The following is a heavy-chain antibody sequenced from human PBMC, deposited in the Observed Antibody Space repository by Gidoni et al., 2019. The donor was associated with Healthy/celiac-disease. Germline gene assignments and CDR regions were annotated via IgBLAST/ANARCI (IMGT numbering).Heavy chain of an antibody. CDR2: ISSSSSYI. CDR1: GFTFSSYS. Sequence: EVQLVESGGGLVKPGGSLRLSCAASGFTFSSYSMNWVRQAPGKGLEWVSSISSSSSYIYYADSVKGRFTISRDNAKNSLYLQMNSLRAEDTAVYYCARVGGGYYYGSGSFTPWGQGTLVTVSS. J-gene: IGHJ4*02. V-gene: IGHV3-21*01. CDR3: ARVGGGYYYGSGSFTP. D-gene: IGHD3-10*01.